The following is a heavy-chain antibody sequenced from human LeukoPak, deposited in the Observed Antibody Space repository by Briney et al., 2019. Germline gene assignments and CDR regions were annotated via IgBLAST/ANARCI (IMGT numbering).Heavy chain of an antibody. J-gene: IGHJ3*01. CDR2: IYYTRIP. Sequence: SETLSITCAVSGDSVSSTEHSWSCASHVAGNCLEWIGYIYYTRIPYTTPSLRARVTISTDTSQNPFPLTLTAGTGADTAVYYCARTLLNASGGLKSAFYLWGRGTLVTVSS. CDR3: ARTLLNASGGLKSAFYL. V-gene: IGHV4-31*11. CDR1: GDSVSSTEHS. D-gene: IGHD3-16*01.